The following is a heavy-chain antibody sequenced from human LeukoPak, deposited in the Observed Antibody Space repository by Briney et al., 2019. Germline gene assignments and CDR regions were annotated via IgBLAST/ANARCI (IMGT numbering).Heavy chain of an antibody. CDR3: ARGGIRGIAARYYYMDV. CDR1: GGSFSGYY. Sequence: PSETLSLTCAVYGGSFSGYYWSWIRQPPGKGLEWIGEINHSGSTNYNPSLKSRVTISVDTSKNQFSLKLSSVTAADTAVYYCARGGIRGIAARYYYMDVWGKGTTVTVSS. D-gene: IGHD6-6*01. J-gene: IGHJ6*03. V-gene: IGHV4-34*01. CDR2: INHSGST.